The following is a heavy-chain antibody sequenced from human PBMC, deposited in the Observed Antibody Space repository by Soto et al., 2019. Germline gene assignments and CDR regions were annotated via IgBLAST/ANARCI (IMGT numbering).Heavy chain of an antibody. CDR1: GYTFTSYD. J-gene: IGHJ6*02. CDR2: MNPNSGNT. D-gene: IGHD1-1*01. Sequence: QVQLVQSGAEVKKPGASVKVSCKASGYTFTSYDINWVRQVTGQGLEWMGWMNPNSGNTGNAQKFQGRVIMTRNTSRSTAYMELSSLRSKDTAVYYCAIRHDGRQSGMDVWGQGTTVTVSS. V-gene: IGHV1-8*01. CDR3: AIRHDGRQSGMDV.